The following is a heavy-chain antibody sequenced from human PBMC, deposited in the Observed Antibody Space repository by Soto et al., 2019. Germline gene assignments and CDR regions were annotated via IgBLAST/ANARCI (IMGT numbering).Heavy chain of an antibody. V-gene: IGHV3-23*01. J-gene: IGHJ4*02. CDR2: LTGSSSNT. Sequence: RWSLRLSCSASVFSFRNYAMSWCRQAPGKGLEWISTLTGSSSNTYYADSVKGRFAISRDNSRNTLYLQMHSLTAEDTAVYYCANGRATYGLLTHDFWGQGTLVTVSS. CDR1: VFSFRNYA. CDR3: ANGRATYGLLTHDF. D-gene: IGHD3-9*01.